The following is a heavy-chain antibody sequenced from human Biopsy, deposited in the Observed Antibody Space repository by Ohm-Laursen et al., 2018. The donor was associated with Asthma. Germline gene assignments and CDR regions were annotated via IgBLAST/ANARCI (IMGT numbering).Heavy chain of an antibody. V-gene: IGHV1-18*01. CDR1: GYTFNSAG. CDR2: ISVYNGNT. J-gene: IGHJ6*02. D-gene: IGHD3-10*01. Sequence: ATVKVSCKASGYTFNSAGITWVRQAPGQGLEWMGWISVYNGNTKVAQKLQDRVTMITDTPTSTAYMELRSLRSDDTAVYFCARAVDYSHYYGIDVWGQGTTVTVS. CDR3: ARAVDYSHYYGIDV.